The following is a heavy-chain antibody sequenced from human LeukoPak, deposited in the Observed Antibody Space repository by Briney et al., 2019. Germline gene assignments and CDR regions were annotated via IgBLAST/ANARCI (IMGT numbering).Heavy chain of an antibody. CDR1: GGSISSGDYY. J-gene: IGHJ4*02. Sequence: SETLSLTCTVSGGSISSGDYYWSWIRQPPGKGLEWIGYIYYSGSTYYNPSLKSRVTISVDTSKNQFSLKLSSVTAADTAVYYCARLVDAVASFDYWGQGTLVTVSS. V-gene: IGHV4-30-4*02. D-gene: IGHD6-19*01. CDR2: IYYSGST. CDR3: ARLVDAVASFDY.